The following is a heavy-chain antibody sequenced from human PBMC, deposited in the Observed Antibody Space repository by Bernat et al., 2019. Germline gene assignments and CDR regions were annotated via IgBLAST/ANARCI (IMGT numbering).Heavy chain of an antibody. V-gene: IGHV3-53*01. CDR2: IYSDGRT. D-gene: IGHD6-19*01. CDR3: ARDVRVAVAATDYYYGMDV. CDR1: DFSVSSNY. J-gene: IGHJ6*02. Sequence: EVQLLESGGGLVQPGGSLRLSCAASDFSVSSNYMSWVRQAPGKGLEWGSIIYSDGRTYYADSVEGRFSITRDNSKNTLYLQMNSLRAEDTAVYYCARDVRVAVAATDYYYGMDVWGQGTTVTVSS.